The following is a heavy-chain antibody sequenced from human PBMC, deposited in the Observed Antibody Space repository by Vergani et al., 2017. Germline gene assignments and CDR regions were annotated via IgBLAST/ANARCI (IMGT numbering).Heavy chain of an antibody. CDR2: ISGSGGST. Sequence: EVHLEESGGGLVQPGGSLRLSCAASGFTFSTYAMTWVRQAPGKGLEWVSAISGSGGSTYYADSVKGRFTISRDNSKNTLYLQMNSLRAEDTAVYYCANSXLSIAAVRMYYFDYWGQGTLVTVSS. CDR3: ANSXLSIAAVRMYYFDY. CDR1: GFTFSTYA. J-gene: IGHJ4*02. D-gene: IGHD6-13*01. V-gene: IGHV3-23*04.